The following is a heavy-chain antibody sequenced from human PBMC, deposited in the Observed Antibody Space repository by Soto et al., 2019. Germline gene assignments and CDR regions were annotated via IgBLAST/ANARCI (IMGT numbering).Heavy chain of an antibody. J-gene: IGHJ4*02. Sequence: SQTLSLTCSVSGDSMSSYYWTWIRQPPGKGLEWIGFVYYTGVTRYNPSLNSRVTISLDTSKMQFSLRLNTVSAADTAVYFCARGAAQIGTFDSWGPGTLVTVSS. V-gene: IGHV4-59*01. CDR3: ARGAAQIGTFDS. D-gene: IGHD6-6*01. CDR1: GDSMSSYY. CDR2: VYYTGVT.